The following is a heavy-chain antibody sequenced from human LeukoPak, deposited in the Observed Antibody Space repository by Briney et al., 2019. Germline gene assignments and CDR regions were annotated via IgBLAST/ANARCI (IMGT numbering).Heavy chain of an antibody. CDR2: INHSGST. V-gene: IGHV4-34*01. CDR3: ARADIVVVVAAATLPWFDP. Sequence: SETLSLTCAVYGGSFSGYYWSWIRQPSGKGLEWIGEINHSGSTIYNPSLKSRVTISVDTSKNQFSLKLSSVTAADTAVYYCARADIVVVVAAATLPWFDPWGQGTLVTVSS. J-gene: IGHJ5*02. CDR1: GGSFSGYY. D-gene: IGHD2-15*01.